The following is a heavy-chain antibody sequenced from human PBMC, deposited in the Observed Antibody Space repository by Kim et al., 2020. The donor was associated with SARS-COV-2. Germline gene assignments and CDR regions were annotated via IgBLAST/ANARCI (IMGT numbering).Heavy chain of an antibody. CDR2: ISSSSSYT. CDR3: ARKRGSYLTPFDY. V-gene: IGHV3-11*03. CDR1: GFTFSDYY. D-gene: IGHD1-26*01. Sequence: GGSLRLSCAASGFTFSDYYMSWIRQAPGKGLEWVSYISSSSSYTNYADSVKGRFTISRDNAKNSLYLQMNSLRAEDTAVYYCARKRGSYLTPFDYWGQRALVTVSS. J-gene: IGHJ4*02.